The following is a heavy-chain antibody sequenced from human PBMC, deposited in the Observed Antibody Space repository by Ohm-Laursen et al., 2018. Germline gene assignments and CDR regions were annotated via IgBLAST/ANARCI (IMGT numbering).Heavy chain of an antibody. Sequence: ASVKVSCKASGYTFTSYGISWVRQAPGQGLEWVGWISTYNGDTAYAPKLQDRVTMTTDTSTSTAYMELRSLTSDDTAVYYCARYFTNYDWFDTWGQGTLVTVSS. CDR1: GYTFTSYG. CDR2: ISTYNGDT. V-gene: IGHV1-18*01. D-gene: IGHD4-11*01. CDR3: ARYFTNYDWFDT. J-gene: IGHJ5*02.